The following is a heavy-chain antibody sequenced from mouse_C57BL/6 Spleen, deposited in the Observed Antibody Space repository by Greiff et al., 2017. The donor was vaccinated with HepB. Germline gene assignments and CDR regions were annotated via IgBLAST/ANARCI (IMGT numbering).Heavy chain of an antibody. D-gene: IGHD2-4*01. J-gene: IGHJ3*01. CDR2: INPNNGGT. CDR1: GYTFTDYY. CDR3: ARYYDLAWFAY. V-gene: IGHV1-26*01. Sequence: EVQLQQSGPELVKPGASVKISCKASGYTFTDYYMNWVKQSHGKSLEWIGDINPNNGGTSYNQKFKGKATLTVDKSSSTAYMELRSLTSEDSAVYYCARYYDLAWFAYWGQGTLVTVSA.